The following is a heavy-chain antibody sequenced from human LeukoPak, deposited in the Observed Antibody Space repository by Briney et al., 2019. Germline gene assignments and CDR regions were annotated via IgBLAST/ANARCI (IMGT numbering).Heavy chain of an antibody. V-gene: IGHV4-34*01. CDR1: GVPFSNYC. CDR3: ARAEKVERATLTFNWVRPERRYYSGLDV. Sequence: NSSETLSLTCAIHGVPFSNYCWSWIRQPPGRELEWIVAIDHDGDATHNPSLRSRIGTAIDTSKNQFSLRLNSVTAADTAVYYCARAEKVERATLTFNWVRPERRYYSGLDVWGQGSAVIVSS. CDR2: IDHDGDA. J-gene: IGHJ6*02. D-gene: IGHD1-14*01.